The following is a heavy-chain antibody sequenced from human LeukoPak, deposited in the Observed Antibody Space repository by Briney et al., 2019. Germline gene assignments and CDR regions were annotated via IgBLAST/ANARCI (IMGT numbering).Heavy chain of an antibody. CDR1: GDSVSSNSAA. J-gene: IGHJ4*02. CDR2: TYYRSKWYN. Sequence: SPTLSLTFAISGDSVSSNSAAWNWIRQSPSRGLEWLGRTYYRSKWYNDYAVSVKSRITINPDTSKNQFSLQLNSVTPEDTAVYYCARDQYDILTGVFDYWGQGTLFTVSS. CDR3: ARDQYDILTGVFDY. D-gene: IGHD3-9*01. V-gene: IGHV6-1*01.